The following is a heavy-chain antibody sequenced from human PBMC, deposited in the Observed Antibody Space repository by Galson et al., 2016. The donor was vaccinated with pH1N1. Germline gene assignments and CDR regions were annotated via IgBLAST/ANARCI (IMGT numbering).Heavy chain of an antibody. CDR2: ISPGSTKT. V-gene: IGHV1-3*01. D-gene: IGHD1-26*01. J-gene: IGHJ4*02. CDR1: GYTFTRYG. Sequence: SVKVPCKASGYTFTRYGMHWVRQAPGQSLEWMGWISPGSTKTKHSQKFQGRVTVTRDSSATTAYMELSSLTFEDTAVYYCARDLMGGTYAADYWGQGTQVTVS. CDR3: ARDLMGGTYAADY.